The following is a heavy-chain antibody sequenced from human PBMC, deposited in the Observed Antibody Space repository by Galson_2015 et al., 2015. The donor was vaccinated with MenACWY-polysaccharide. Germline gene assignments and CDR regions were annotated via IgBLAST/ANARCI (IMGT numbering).Heavy chain of an antibody. CDR3: AHRHLERDWFDP. CDR1: GFSLSTSGVG. Sequence: PALVKPTQTLTLTCAFSGFSLSTSGVGVGWIRQPPGKALEWLALIYWDDDKRYSPSLKSRLTITKDTSKNQVVLTMTNMDPVDTATYYCAHRHLERDWFDPWGQGTLVTVSS. V-gene: IGHV2-5*02. CDR2: IYWDDDK. D-gene: IGHD1-1*01. J-gene: IGHJ5*02.